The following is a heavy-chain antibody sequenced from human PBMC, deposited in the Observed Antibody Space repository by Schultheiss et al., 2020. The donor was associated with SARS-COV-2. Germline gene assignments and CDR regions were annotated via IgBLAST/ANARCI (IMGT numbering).Heavy chain of an antibody. CDR1: GFTFSNYE. J-gene: IGHJ4*02. V-gene: IGHV3-48*03. CDR3: ARNAARLITRAQFDY. D-gene: IGHD6-6*01. CDR2: ISSSGMTI. Sequence: GESLKISCAVSGFTFSNYEMNWIRQAPGKGLEWVSYISSSGMTIHYADSVKGRFTISRDNTKNALYLQMNSLRAEDTALYYCARNAARLITRAQFDYWGQGTLVTVSS.